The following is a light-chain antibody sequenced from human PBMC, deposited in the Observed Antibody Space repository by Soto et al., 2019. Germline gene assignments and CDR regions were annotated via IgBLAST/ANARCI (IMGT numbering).Light chain of an antibody. CDR2: DAS. V-gene: IGKV3-20*01. Sequence: EFVLTQSPGTLSLSPGERATLSCRASQTVRNNYLAWYQQKPGQAPRLLIYDASSRATGIPGRFSGGGSGTDFTLTISRLEPEDFGVYYCHHFSSYPLTFGGGTKVDIK. CDR1: QTVRNNY. J-gene: IGKJ4*01. CDR3: HHFSSYPLT.